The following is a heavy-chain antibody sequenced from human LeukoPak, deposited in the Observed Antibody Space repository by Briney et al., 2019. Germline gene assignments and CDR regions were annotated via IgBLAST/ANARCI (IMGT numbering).Heavy chain of an antibody. CDR3: ARGSSYYDFWSGYPPLSYGMDV. D-gene: IGHD3-3*01. CDR2: INHSGST. V-gene: IGHV4-34*01. J-gene: IGHJ6*02. CDR1: GGSFSGYY. Sequence: SETLSLTCAVYGGSFSGYYWSWIRQPPGKGLEWIGEINHSGSTNYNPSLKSRVTISVDTSKNQFSLKLSSVTAADTAVYYCARGSSYYDFWSGYPPLSYGMDVWGQGTTVTVSS.